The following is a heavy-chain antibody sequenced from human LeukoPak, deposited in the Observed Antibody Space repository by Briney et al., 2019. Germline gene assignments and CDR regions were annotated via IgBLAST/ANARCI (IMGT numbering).Heavy chain of an antibody. CDR2: ISWNSGSI. J-gene: IGHJ4*02. D-gene: IGHD3-3*01. CDR3: AKDYYDFWSGHGYFDY. CDR1: GFTFDDYA. Sequence: GGSLRLSCAASGFTFDDYAMHWVRQAPGKGLEWVSGISWNSGSIGYADSVKGRFTISRDNAKNSLYLQMNSLRAEDTALYYCAKDYYDFWSGHGYFDYWGQGTPVTVSS. V-gene: IGHV3-9*01.